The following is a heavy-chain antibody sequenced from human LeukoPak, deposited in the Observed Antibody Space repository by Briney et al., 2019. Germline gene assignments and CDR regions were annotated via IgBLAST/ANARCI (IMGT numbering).Heavy chain of an antibody. D-gene: IGHD3-3*01. CDR3: AREGFWSGSFDY. J-gene: IGHJ4*02. CDR2: IYYSGST. CDR1: DGSISSYY. V-gene: IGHV4-59*01. Sequence: SETLSLTCAVCDGSISSYYWSWIRQPPGKGLEWIGYIYYSGSTNYNPSLKSRVTISVDTSKNQFSLKLSSVTAADTAVYYCAREGFWSGSFDYWGQGTLVTVSS.